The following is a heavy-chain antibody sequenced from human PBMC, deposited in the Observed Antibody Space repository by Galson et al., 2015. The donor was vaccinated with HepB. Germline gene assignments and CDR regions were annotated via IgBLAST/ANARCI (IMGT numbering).Heavy chain of an antibody. D-gene: IGHD6-6*01. V-gene: IGHV1-2*02. Sequence: SVKVSCKASGYTFTGYYMHWVRQAPGQGLEWMGWINPNSGGTNYAQKFQGRVTMTRDTSISTAYMELSRLRSDDTAVYYCAREYSSSSIRLYGMDVWGQETTVTVSS. CDR3: AREYSSSSIRLYGMDV. CDR2: INPNSGGT. CDR1: GYTFTGYY. J-gene: IGHJ6*02.